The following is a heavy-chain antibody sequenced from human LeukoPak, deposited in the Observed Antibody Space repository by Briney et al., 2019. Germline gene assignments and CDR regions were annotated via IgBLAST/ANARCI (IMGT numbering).Heavy chain of an antibody. V-gene: IGHV3-21*01. D-gene: IGHD3-3*01. CDR1: GFTFSSYS. CDR3: ASHLEWLLDWFDP. J-gene: IGHJ5*02. CDR2: ISSSSSYI. Sequence: GGSLRLSCAASGFTFSSYSMNWVRQAPGKGLEWVSSISSSSSYIYYADSVKGRFTISRDNAKNSLYLQMNSLRAEDTAVYYCASHLEWLLDWFDPWGQGTLVTVSS.